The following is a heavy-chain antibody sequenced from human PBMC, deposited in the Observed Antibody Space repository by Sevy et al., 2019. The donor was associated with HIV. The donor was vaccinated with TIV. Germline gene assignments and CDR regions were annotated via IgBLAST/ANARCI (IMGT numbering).Heavy chain of an antibody. CDR1: GFTFDDYT. V-gene: IGHV3-49*04. Sequence: GGSLRLSCRASGFTFDDYTMSWVRQAPGKGLEWVAFIRSKAYGGTTEYAASVKGRFTISRDESKSIAYLQMNSLKTEDTAVYYCTRVVGAADWGMDVWGQRTTVTVSS. CDR3: TRVVGAADWGMDV. J-gene: IGHJ6*02. D-gene: IGHD2-15*01. CDR2: IRSKAYGGTT.